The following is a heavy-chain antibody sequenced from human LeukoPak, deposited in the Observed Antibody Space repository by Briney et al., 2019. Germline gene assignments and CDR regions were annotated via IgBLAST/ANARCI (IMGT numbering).Heavy chain of an antibody. V-gene: IGHV4-4*07. CDR2: IYTSGST. Sequence: SETLSLTCTVSGGSISSYYWSWIRQPAGKGLEWIGRIYTSGSTNYNPSLKSRVTMSVDTSKNQFSLKLSSVTAADTAVYYCARDLQFRAALYWYFDLWGRGTLVTVSS. J-gene: IGHJ2*01. D-gene: IGHD6-6*01. CDR3: ARDLQFRAALYWYFDL. CDR1: GGSISSYY.